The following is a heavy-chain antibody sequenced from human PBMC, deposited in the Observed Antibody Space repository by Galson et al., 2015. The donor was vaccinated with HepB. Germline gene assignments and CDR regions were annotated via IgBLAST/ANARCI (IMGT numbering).Heavy chain of an antibody. Sequence: SLRLACAASGFTFSSYSMNWVRQAPGKGLEWVSSISSSSYIYYADSVKCRFTISRDNAKNSLYLQMNSLRAEDTAVYYCARAIEGYPDYYGSGSPWGAFDIWGQGTMVTVSS. CDR2: ISSSSYI. D-gene: IGHD3-10*01. CDR1: GFTFSSYS. V-gene: IGHV3-21*01. CDR3: ARAIEGYPDYYGSGSPWGAFDI. J-gene: IGHJ3*02.